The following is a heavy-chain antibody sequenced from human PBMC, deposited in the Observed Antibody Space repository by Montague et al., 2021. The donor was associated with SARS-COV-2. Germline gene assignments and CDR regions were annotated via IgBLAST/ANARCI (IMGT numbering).Heavy chain of an antibody. CDR1: GSSLSTSGMC. D-gene: IGHD3-9*01. Sequence: PALVKPTQTLTLTCTFSGSSLSTSGMCVSWIRQPPGKALEWLARIDWDDDKYYSTSLKTRLTISKDTSKNQVVLTMINMDPVDTATYYCARGYYDILTGYLDAFDIWGQGTMVTVSS. V-gene: IGHV2-70*11. CDR3: ARGYYDILTGYLDAFDI. J-gene: IGHJ3*02. CDR2: IDWDDDK.